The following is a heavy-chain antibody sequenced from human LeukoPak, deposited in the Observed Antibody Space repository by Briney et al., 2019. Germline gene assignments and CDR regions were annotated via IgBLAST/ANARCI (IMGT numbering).Heavy chain of an antibody. Sequence: GGSLRLSCAASGFIFSKYCMTWVRQVPGKGLEWVASVKFDGSEKYFLDSVKGRFTISRDNAENSLYLQMNSLRTEDTAAYYCARVFYQDSGSSYRHLDSWGQGTLVTVSP. J-gene: IGHJ4*02. CDR3: ARVFYQDSGSSYRHLDS. CDR1: GFIFSKYC. V-gene: IGHV3-7*01. CDR2: VKFDGSEK. D-gene: IGHD2-15*01.